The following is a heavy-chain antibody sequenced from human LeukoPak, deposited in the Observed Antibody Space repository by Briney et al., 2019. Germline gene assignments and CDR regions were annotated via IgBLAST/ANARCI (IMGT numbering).Heavy chain of an antibody. Sequence: GGSLRLSCAASGFTFSSHAMTWVRRAPGKGLDWVSAINDDGGGTYYADSVKGRFTVSRDNSKNTLFLQMNSLRAEGTAMYYCAKGSSGTASNPVDYWGQGTLVTVSS. CDR1: GFTFSSHA. D-gene: IGHD1-7*01. CDR3: AKGSSGTASNPVDY. J-gene: IGHJ4*02. CDR2: INDDGGGT. V-gene: IGHV3-23*01.